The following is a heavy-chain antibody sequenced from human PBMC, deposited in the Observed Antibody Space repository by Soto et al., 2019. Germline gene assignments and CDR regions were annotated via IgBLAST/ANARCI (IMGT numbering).Heavy chain of an antibody. CDR3: AACSDTPPYYYYGMDV. V-gene: IGHV1-58*02. CDR1: GFTFTSSA. CDR2: IVVGSGNT. D-gene: IGHD2-2*02. Sequence: QMQLVQSGPEVKKPGTSVKVSCKASGFTFTSSAMQWVRQARGQRLEWIGWIVVGSGNTNYAQKFQEIVTITRNMSTSTAYMELSSLRSEDTAVYYCAACSDTPPYYYYGMDVWGQGTTVTVSS. J-gene: IGHJ6*02.